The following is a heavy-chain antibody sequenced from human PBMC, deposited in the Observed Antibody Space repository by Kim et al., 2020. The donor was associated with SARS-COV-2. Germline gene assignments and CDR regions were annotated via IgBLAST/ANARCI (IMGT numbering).Heavy chain of an antibody. D-gene: IGHD2-15*01. J-gene: IGHJ4*02. CDR3: ARGRRKGYCSGGSCSSPVF. Sequence: SETLSLTCAVYGGSFSGYYWSWIRQPPGKGLEWIGEINHSGSTNYNPSLKSRVTISVDTSKNQFSLKLSSVTAADTAVYYCARGRRKGYCSGGSCSSPVFWGQGTLVTVSS. V-gene: IGHV4-34*01. CDR1: GGSFSGYY. CDR2: INHSGST.